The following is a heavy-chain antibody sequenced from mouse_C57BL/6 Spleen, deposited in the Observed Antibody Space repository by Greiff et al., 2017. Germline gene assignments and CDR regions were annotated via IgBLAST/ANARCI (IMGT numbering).Heavy chain of an antibody. D-gene: IGHD2-2*01. J-gene: IGHJ2*01. Sequence: QVQLQQPGAELVKPGASVKMSCKASGYTFTSYWITWVKQRPGQGLEWIGDIYPGSGSTNYNEKFKSKATLTVDTSSSTAYMQLSSLTSEDSAVYYCARGGGYDRAAYFDYWGQGTTLTVSS. CDR2: IYPGSGST. V-gene: IGHV1-55*01. CDR1: GYTFTSYW. CDR3: ARGGGYDRAAYFDY.